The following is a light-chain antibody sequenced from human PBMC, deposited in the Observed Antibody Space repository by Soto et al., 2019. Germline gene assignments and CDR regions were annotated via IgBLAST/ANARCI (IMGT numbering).Light chain of an antibody. Sequence: EIVLTQSPATLSLSPGERATLSCRASQSVNNNVAWYQRRPGQPPRLLIYDAVYRPTGIPARFSGSGSGTDFTLTISSLESEDFAVYYCQHRSNWPVLTFGGGTRVEIK. CDR1: QSVNNN. CDR2: DAV. CDR3: QHRSNWPVLT. V-gene: IGKV3-11*01. J-gene: IGKJ4*01.